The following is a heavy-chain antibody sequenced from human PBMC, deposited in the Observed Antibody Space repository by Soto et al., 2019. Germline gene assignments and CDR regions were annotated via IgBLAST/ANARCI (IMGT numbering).Heavy chain of an antibody. CDR2: IYSGGST. J-gene: IGHJ3*02. Sequence: EVQLVESGGGLVQPGGSLRLSCAASGFTVSSNYMSWVRQAPGKGLEWVSVIYSGGSTYYADSVKGRFTISRHNSKYTLYLQMNSLTAEDSAVHYCARDLSDDYGDYADAFDIWGQGTMVTVSP. V-gene: IGHV3-53*04. CDR3: ARDLSDDYGDYADAFDI. CDR1: GFTVSSNY. D-gene: IGHD4-17*01.